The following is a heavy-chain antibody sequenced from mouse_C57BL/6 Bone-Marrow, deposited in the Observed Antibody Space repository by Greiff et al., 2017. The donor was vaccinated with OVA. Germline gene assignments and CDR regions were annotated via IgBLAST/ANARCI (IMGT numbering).Heavy chain of an antibody. CDR3: ARRYDGSSYWYCDV. J-gene: IGHJ1*03. D-gene: IGHD1-1*01. CDR2: ISNGGGST. Sequence: EVKLMESGGGLVQPGGSLKLSCAASGFTFSDYYMYWVRQTPEKRLAWVAYISNGGGSTYYPDTVKGRFTISRDNAKNTLYLQMSRLKSEDTAMYYCARRYDGSSYWYCDVWGTGTTGTVSS. CDR1: GFTFSDYY. V-gene: IGHV5-12*01.